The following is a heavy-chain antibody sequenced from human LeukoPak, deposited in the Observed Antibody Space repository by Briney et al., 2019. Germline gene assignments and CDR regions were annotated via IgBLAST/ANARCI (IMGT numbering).Heavy chain of an antibody. D-gene: IGHD2/OR15-2a*01. CDR1: GFSFSSYS. CDR2: ISGSGNAK. CDR3: ARDYVYAFDY. Sequence: PGGSLRLSCAASGFSFSSYSMNWVRQAPGKGLEWVSYISGSGNAKHYTDSVKCRFTISRDNAKNALYLQMNSLRAEDTAVYFCARDYVYAFDYWGQGALVTVSS. V-gene: IGHV3-48*01. J-gene: IGHJ4*02.